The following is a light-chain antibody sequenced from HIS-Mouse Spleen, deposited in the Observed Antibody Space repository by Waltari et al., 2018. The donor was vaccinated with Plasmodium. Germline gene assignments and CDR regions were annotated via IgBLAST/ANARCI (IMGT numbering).Light chain of an antibody. Sequence: EIVLTQSPGTLSLSPGERATLSCRASQSVSSSYLAGYQQKPGQAPRLLFDGASSRATGIPDRCSGSGSGTDFTLTSSRLEPEDVAVYYCQQYGSSGTFGQGTKVEIK. V-gene: IGKV3-20*01. CDR1: QSVSSSY. CDR3: QQYGSSGT. CDR2: GAS. J-gene: IGKJ1*01.